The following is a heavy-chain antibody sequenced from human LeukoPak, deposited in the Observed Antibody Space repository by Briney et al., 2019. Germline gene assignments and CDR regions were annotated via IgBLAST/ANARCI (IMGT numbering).Heavy chain of an antibody. CDR3: AKAGEGPYSSGWWGKSWFDP. D-gene: IGHD6-19*01. CDR2: ISGSGGST. J-gene: IGHJ5*02. V-gene: IGHV3-23*01. CDR1: GFTFSSYA. Sequence: GGSLRLSCAASGFTFSSYAMSWVRQAPGKGLEWVSAISGSGGSTYYADSVKGRFTISRDNSKNTLYLQMNSLRAEDTAVYYCAKAGEGPYSSGWWGKSWFDPWGQGTLVTVSS.